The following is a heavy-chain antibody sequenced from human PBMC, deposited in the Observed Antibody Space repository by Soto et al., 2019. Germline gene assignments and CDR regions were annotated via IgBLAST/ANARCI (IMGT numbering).Heavy chain of an antibody. V-gene: IGHV1-69*13. CDR3: ARDYLEWLTLSYGMDV. J-gene: IGHJ6*02. Sequence: ASVKVSCKASGGTFSSYAISWVRQAPGQGLEWMGGIIPIFGTANYAQKFQGRVTITADESTSTAYMELSSLRSEDTAVYYCARDYLEWLTLSYGMDVWGQGTTVTVSS. CDR2: IIPIFGTA. D-gene: IGHD3-3*01. CDR1: GGTFSSYA.